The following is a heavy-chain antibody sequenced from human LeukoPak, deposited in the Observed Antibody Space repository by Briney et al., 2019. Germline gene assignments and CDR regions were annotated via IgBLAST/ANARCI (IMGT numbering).Heavy chain of an antibody. D-gene: IGHD5-12*01. CDR1: GFTFSTYA. CDR2: INQDESEK. Sequence: RGSLRLSCSASGFTFSTYAMSWVRQAPGKGLEWVANINQDESEKYYVDSVKGRFTISRDNAKNSVYLQMNSLRDEDTAVYYCTKGGHWSDPWGRGTLVTVSS. J-gene: IGHJ5*02. CDR3: TKGGHWSDP. V-gene: IGHV3-7*03.